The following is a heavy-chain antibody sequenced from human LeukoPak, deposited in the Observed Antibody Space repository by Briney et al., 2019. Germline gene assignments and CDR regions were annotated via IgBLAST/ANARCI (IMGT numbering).Heavy chain of an antibody. CDR2: IRSKAYGGTT. CDR1: GFTFSSYS. CDR3: TREWLLFSGTHAFDI. J-gene: IGHJ3*02. Sequence: PGGSLRLSCAASGFTFSSYSMNWVRQAPGKGLEWVGFIRSKAYGGTTEYAASVKGRFTISRDDSKSIAYLQMNSLKTEDTAVYYCTREWLLFSGTHAFDIWGQGTMVTVSS. D-gene: IGHD3-3*01. V-gene: IGHV3-49*04.